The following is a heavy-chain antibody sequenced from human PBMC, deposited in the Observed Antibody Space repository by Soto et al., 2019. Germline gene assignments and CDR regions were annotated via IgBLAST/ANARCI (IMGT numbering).Heavy chain of an antibody. CDR2: ISGSGGST. Sequence: GGSLRLSCAASGFTLSSYAMSWVRQAPGKGLEWVSAISGSGGSTYYADSVKGRFTISRDNSKNTLYLQMNSLRAEDTAVYYCAKLDSSSWYRDAFDIWGQGTMVTVSS. J-gene: IGHJ3*02. V-gene: IGHV3-23*01. D-gene: IGHD6-13*01. CDR1: GFTLSSYA. CDR3: AKLDSSSWYRDAFDI.